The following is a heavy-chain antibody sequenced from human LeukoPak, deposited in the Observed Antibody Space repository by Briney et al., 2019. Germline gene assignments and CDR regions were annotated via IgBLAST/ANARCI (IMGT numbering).Heavy chain of an antibody. Sequence: PSETLSLTCPVSGGSISTYYWSWIRPPPGKGLEWIGYIYYTGITNYNPSLKSRVTISVDTSKNQFSLKLSSVTAADTAVYYCARGGAYSWNWWYFEYWGQGTLVTVSS. D-gene: IGHD1-1*01. CDR1: GGSISTYY. V-gene: IGHV4-59*01. CDR3: ARGGAYSWNWWYFEY. J-gene: IGHJ4*02. CDR2: IYYTGIT.